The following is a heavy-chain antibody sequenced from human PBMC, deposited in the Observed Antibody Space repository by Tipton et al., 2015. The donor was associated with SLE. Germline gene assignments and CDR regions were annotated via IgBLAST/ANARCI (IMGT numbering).Heavy chain of an antibody. CDR3: AKVSSGWGYYMDV. Sequence: SLRLSCVASGLRFGDYYLTWIRQAPGKGLEWISYISSSAGSIYYADSVKGRFTISRDHTKKSLYLQMNSLRAEDTAVYYCAKVSSGWGYYMDVWGKGTTVTVSS. CDR2: ISSSAGSI. V-gene: IGHV3-11*04. D-gene: IGHD6-19*01. CDR1: GLRFGDYY. J-gene: IGHJ6*03.